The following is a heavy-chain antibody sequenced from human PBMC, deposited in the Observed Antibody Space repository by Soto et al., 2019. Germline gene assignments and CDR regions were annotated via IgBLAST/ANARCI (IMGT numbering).Heavy chain of an antibody. CDR3: ARGRCTSTASCYIYFDY. CDR1: GFTFSDHY. V-gene: IGHV3-72*01. CDR2: ARNKARSYTT. D-gene: IGHD2-2*02. Sequence: EVQLVESGGGLVQPGGSLRLSCAASGFTFSDHYMDWVRQAPGKGLEWVARARNKARSYTTEYAASVKGRFTISRDDSKDSLYLQMSSLKTEDTAVYYCARGRCTSTASCYIYFDYWGQGILVTVSS. J-gene: IGHJ4*02.